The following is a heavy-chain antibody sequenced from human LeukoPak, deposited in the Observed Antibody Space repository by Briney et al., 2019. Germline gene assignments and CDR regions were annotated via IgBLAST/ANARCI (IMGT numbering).Heavy chain of an antibody. CDR2: ISYSSSTI. V-gene: IGHV3-48*01. J-gene: IGHJ4*02. Sequence: GGSLRLSCAASGFTFSSYSMNWARQAPGKGLEWVSYISYSSSTIYYADSVKGRFTISRDNGKNSLYLQMNSLRAEDTAMYYCARSTWDYWGQGTLVTVSS. CDR3: ARSTWDY. CDR1: GFTFSSYS.